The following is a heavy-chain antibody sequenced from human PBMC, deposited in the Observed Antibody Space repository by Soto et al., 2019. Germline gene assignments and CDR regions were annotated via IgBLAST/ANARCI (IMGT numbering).Heavy chain of an antibody. CDR3: ARVGSSGWNFDY. V-gene: IGHV3-30-3*01. D-gene: IGHD6-19*01. Sequence: GGSLRLSCAASGFTFSSYAMHWVRQAPGKGLEWVAVISYDGSNKYYADSVKGRFTISRDNSKNTLYLQMNSLRAEDTAVYYCARVGSSGWNFDYWGQGTLVTVSS. J-gene: IGHJ4*02. CDR2: ISYDGSNK. CDR1: GFTFSSYA.